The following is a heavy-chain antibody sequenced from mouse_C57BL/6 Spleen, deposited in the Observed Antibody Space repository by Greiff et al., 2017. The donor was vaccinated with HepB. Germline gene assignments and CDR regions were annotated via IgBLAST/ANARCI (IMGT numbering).Heavy chain of an antibody. J-gene: IGHJ4*01. CDR2: IDPNSGGT. CDR3: APYSSMDY. V-gene: IGHV1-72*01. D-gene: IGHD1-1*01. Sequence: QPLASLFTPAPSLQLSCKASASPSTSYWTNWVKQRPGRGLEWIGRIDPNSGGTKYNEKFKSKATLTVDKPSSTAYMQLSSLTSEDSAVYYCAPYSSMDYWGQGTSVTVSS. CDR1: ASPSTSYW.